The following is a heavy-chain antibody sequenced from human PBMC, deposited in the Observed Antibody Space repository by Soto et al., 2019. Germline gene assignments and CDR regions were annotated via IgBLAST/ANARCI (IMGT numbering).Heavy chain of an antibody. D-gene: IGHD3-10*01. CDR3: ARDLVALLVRGVDYFDY. Sequence: PGGSLRLSCAASGFTFSSYWMSWVRQAPGKGLEWVANIKQDGSEKYYVDSVKGRFTISRDNAKNSLYLQMNSLRAEDTAVYYSARDLVALLVRGVDYFDYWGQGTLVTVSS. V-gene: IGHV3-7*01. CDR1: GFTFSSYW. J-gene: IGHJ4*02. CDR2: IKQDGSEK.